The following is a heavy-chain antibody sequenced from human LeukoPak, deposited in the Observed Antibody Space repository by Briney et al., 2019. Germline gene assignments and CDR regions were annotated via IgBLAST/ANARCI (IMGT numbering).Heavy chain of an antibody. J-gene: IGHJ4*02. D-gene: IGHD5-24*01. Sequence: ASVKVSCKASGYTFTSYDINWVRQATGQGLEWMGWMNPNSGNTGYAQKFQGRVTMTTDTSTSTAYMELRSLRSDDTAVYYCARFDDGYNSNFDYWGQGTLVTVSS. CDR2: MNPNSGNT. CDR1: GYTFTSYD. V-gene: IGHV1-8*01. CDR3: ARFDDGYNSNFDY.